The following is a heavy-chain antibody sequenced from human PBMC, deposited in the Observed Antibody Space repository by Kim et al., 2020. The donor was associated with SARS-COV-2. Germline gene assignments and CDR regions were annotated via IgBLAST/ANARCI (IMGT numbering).Heavy chain of an antibody. CDR3: ARAHREWLQSTANWYFDL. D-gene: IGHD3-3*01. J-gene: IGHJ2*01. Sequence: SETLSLTCTVSGGSISSYYWSWIRQPPGKGLEWIGYIYYSGSTNYNPSLKSRVTISVDTSTNQFSLKLSSVTAADTAVYYCARAHREWLQSTANWYFDLWGRGTLVTVSS. CDR2: IYYSGST. V-gene: IGHV4-59*01. CDR1: GGSISSYY.